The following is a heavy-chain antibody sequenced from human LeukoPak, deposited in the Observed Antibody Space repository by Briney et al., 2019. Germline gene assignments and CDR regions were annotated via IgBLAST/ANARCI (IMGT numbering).Heavy chain of an antibody. CDR1: GGSISSSSYY. CDR2: IYYSGSSS. D-gene: IGHD3-10*01. V-gene: IGHV4-39*01. CDR3: AIRAREFGWVFDY. Sequence: SETLSLTCTVSGGSISSSSYYWGWIRQPPGKGLEWIGSIYYSGSSSYYNPSLKSRVTISVGTSKNQFSLKLSSLTAADTAVYYCAIRAREFGWVFDYWGQGTLVTVSS. J-gene: IGHJ4*02.